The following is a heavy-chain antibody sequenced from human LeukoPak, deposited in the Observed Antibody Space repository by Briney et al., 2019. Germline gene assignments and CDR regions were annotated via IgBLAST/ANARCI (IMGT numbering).Heavy chain of an antibody. Sequence: PGGSLRLSCAASGFTFSSYAMSWVRQAPGKGLEWVSAISGSGGSTYYADSVKGRFTISRDNSKNTLYLQMNSLRAEDTAVYYCAKDRITYYYDSGSSGNAFDIWGQGTMVAVSS. J-gene: IGHJ3*02. CDR1: GFTFSSYA. CDR3: AKDRITYYYDSGSSGNAFDI. V-gene: IGHV3-23*01. D-gene: IGHD3-10*01. CDR2: ISGSGGST.